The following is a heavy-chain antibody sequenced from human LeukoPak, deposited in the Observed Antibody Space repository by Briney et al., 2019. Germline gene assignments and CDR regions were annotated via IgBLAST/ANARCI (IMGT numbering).Heavy chain of an antibody. CDR2: INTDGSST. CDR1: GFTFSSYW. J-gene: IGHJ4*02. Sequence: PGGSLRLSCAASGFTFSSYWMHWVRQAPGKGLVWVSRINTDGSSTSYADSVKGRFTISRDNAKNTLYLQMNSLRAEDTAVYYCARVRYSGSYGLFYFDYWGQGTLVTVSS. D-gene: IGHD1-26*01. CDR3: ARVRYSGSYGLFYFDY. V-gene: IGHV3-74*01.